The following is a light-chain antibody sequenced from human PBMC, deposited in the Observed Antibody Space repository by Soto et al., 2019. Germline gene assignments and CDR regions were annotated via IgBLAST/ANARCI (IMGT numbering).Light chain of an antibody. CDR3: QQLHSYPLT. Sequence: DTRMTQSPSTLSASVGDRVTITCRASQSVSMWLAWFQQKPGKAPRLLIYAASTLQSGVPSRFSGSGSGTDFTLTISNLQPEDFATYYCQQLHSYPLTFCGGTKVEIK. J-gene: IGKJ4*01. CDR2: AAS. CDR1: QSVSMW. V-gene: IGKV1-5*01.